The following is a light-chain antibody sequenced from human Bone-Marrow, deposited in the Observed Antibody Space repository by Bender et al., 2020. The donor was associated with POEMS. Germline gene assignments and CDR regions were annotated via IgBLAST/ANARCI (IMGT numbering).Light chain of an antibody. V-gene: IGLV1-47*02. CDR1: SSNIGSNY. CDR2: GNN. CDR3: AAWDDSLSGRV. J-gene: IGLJ3*02. Sequence: QSVLTQPPSASGTPGQRVTVSCSGSSSNIGSNYVYWYQQVPGTAPKLLIYGNNNRPSGVPDRFSGSKSGTSASLAISGLRSEDEADYYCAAWDDSLSGRVFGGGTKLTVL.